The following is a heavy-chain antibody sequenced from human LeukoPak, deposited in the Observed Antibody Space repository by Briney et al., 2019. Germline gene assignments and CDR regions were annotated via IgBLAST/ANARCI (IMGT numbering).Heavy chain of an antibody. CDR2: IRSKANSYAT. V-gene: IGHV3-73*01. Sequence: GGSLRLSCAASGFTFSGSAMHWVRQAPGKGLEWVGRIRSKANSYATAYAASVKGRLTISRDDSKNTAYLQMNSLKTEDTAVYYCTRLDVYYYDADVDVWGKGTTVTVSS. J-gene: IGHJ6*04. CDR3: TRLDVYYYDADVDV. D-gene: IGHD3-22*01. CDR1: GFTFSGSA.